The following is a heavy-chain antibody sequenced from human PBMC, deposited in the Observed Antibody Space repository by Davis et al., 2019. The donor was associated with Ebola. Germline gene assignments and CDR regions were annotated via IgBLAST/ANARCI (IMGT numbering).Heavy chain of an antibody. CDR1: GYTFTSYA. CDR2: INTNTGNP. D-gene: IGHD2-15*01. Sequence: ASVKVSCKASGYTFTSYAMNWVRQAPGQGLEWMGWINTNTGNPTYAQGFTGRFVFSLDTSVSTAYLQISSLKAEDTAVYYCARGGIVVVVAAPNWVDYWGQGTLVTVSA. V-gene: IGHV7-4-1*02. CDR3: ARGGIVVVVAAPNWVDY. J-gene: IGHJ4*02.